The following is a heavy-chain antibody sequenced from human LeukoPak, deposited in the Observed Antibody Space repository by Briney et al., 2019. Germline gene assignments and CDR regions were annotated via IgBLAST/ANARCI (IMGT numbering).Heavy chain of an antibody. Sequence: GGSLRLSCAASGFTFSDYYMSWIRQAPGKGLEWVSCISSSGSTIYYADFVKGRFTISRDNAKNSLYLQMNSLRAEDTALYYCAKDILHCSGGSCYSDYYYGMDVWGQGTTVTVSS. D-gene: IGHD2-15*01. V-gene: IGHV3-11*01. J-gene: IGHJ6*02. CDR3: AKDILHCSGGSCYSDYYYGMDV. CDR1: GFTFSDYY. CDR2: ISSSGSTI.